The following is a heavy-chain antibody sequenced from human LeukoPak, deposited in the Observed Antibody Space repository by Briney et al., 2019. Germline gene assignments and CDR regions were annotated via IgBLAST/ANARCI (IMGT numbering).Heavy chain of an antibody. V-gene: IGHV1-69*13. CDR1: GGTFSSYA. D-gene: IGHD6-19*01. Sequence: SVKVSCKASGGTFSSYAISWVRQAPGQGPGWMGGIIPIFGTANYAQKFQGRVTITADESTSTAYMELSSLRSEDTAVYYCAQAGIAVAGLYGMDVWGQGTTVTVSS. CDR2: IIPIFGTA. CDR3: AQAGIAVAGLYGMDV. J-gene: IGHJ6*02.